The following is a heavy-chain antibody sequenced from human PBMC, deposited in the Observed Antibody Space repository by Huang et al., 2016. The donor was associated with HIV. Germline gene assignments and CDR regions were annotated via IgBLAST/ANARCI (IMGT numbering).Heavy chain of an antibody. Sequence: QVQLQESGPGLVKPSETLSLTCTVSGGSIRDNYWTWIRQPAGKRLEWIGRLLPGGSTNCSTSLISRVTMSVDTSKKQFSLKLTSVTAADTARYYCAGESSDSTGRFDLWGQGTLVTVSS. J-gene: IGHJ4*02. V-gene: IGHV4-4*07. CDR2: LLPGGST. CDR3: AGESSDSTGRFDL. D-gene: IGHD6-19*01. CDR1: GGSIRDNY.